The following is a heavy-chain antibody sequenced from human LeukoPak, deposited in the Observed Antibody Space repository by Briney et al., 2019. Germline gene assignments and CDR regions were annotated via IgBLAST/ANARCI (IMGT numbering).Heavy chain of an antibody. V-gene: IGHV3-74*01. CDR1: GFTFSSYN. Sequence: PGGSLRLSCAASGFTFSSYNMNWVRQTPGKGLVWVSRITSDGSSTRYADSVKGRFTISRDNAKNTVYLQMNSLRAEDTAVYYCAGFKAGSSPYWGQGTPVTVSS. J-gene: IGHJ4*02. D-gene: IGHD2-15*01. CDR2: ITSDGSST. CDR3: AGFKAGSSPY.